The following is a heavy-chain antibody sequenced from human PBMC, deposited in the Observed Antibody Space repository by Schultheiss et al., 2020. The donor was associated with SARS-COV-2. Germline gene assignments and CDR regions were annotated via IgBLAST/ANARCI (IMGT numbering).Heavy chain of an antibody. CDR3: ARRGYSYGPNQYYYYYMDV. V-gene: IGHV4-61*02. CDR1: GGSMSSSSYY. Sequence: SETLSLTCTVSGGSMSSSSYYWGWIRQPAGKGLEWIGRIYATGTTNYNPSLKSRVTISVDTSKNQFSLKLSSVTAADTAVYYCARRGYSYGPNQYYYYYMDVWGKGTTVTVSS. D-gene: IGHD5-18*01. CDR2: IYATGTT. J-gene: IGHJ6*03.